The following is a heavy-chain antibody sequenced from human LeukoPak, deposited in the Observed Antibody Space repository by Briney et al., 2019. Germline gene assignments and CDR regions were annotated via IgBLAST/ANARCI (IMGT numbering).Heavy chain of an antibody. CDR2: ISSSGSTI. Sequence: GGSLRLSCAASGFTFSNYYMSWIRQAPGQGLEWLSYISSSGSTIYYADSVKGRFTISRDNAKNSLYLHMNSLRAEDTAVYYCARDFSDPNYYFYYMDVWGKGTTVTVSS. J-gene: IGHJ6*03. V-gene: IGHV3-11*04. CDR1: GFTFSNYY. D-gene: IGHD1-26*01. CDR3: ARDFSDPNYYFYYMDV.